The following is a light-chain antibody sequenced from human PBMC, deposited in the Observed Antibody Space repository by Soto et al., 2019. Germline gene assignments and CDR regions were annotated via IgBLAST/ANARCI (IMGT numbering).Light chain of an antibody. J-gene: IGLJ2*01. CDR1: SGDLGAYNY. CDR2: DVS. Sequence: QSALTQPASVSGSPGQSITISCSGTSGDLGAYNYVSWYQHHPGKAPKLIIYDVSNRPSGISNRFSASKSGTTASLIISGLQAEDEADYYCTSYTRSSAVVFGGGTKLTVL. CDR3: TSYTRSSAVV. V-gene: IGLV2-14*03.